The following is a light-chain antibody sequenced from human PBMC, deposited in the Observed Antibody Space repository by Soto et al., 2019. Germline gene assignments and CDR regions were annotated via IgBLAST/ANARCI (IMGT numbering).Light chain of an antibody. CDR3: TSYTNVASLDV. J-gene: IGLJ1*01. CDR1: TSDVGGYNY. CDR2: EVS. Sequence: QSALTQPASVSGSPGQSITISCTGSTSDVGGYNYVSWYQQYPGKAPKLLIYEVSHRPSGVSNRFSGSKSGSTASLTISGLQAEDEADYYCTSYTNVASLDVFGTGSKLTVL. V-gene: IGLV2-14*01.